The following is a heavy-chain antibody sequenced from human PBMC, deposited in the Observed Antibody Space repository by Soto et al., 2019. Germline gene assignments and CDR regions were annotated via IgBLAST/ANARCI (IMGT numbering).Heavy chain of an antibody. V-gene: IGHV4-39*01. D-gene: IGHD6-6*01. CDR2: IYKSGST. CDR3: ARKGGIAARTNFDY. J-gene: IGHJ4*02. Sequence: QLQLQESGPGLVKPSETLSLTCTVSGDSISSSNYYWGWIRQPPGKGLEWIGSIYKSGSTYYNPSLKSRVTISVDTSKNQFSLKLSSVTAADTAVYYCARKGGIAARTNFDYWGQGTLVTVSS. CDR1: GDSISSSNYY.